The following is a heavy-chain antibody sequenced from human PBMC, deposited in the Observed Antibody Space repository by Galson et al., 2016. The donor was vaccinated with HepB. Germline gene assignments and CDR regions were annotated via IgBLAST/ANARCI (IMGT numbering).Heavy chain of an antibody. CDR2: VYYTGTT. Sequence: SETLSLTCTVSGDSISTISYYWGWIRQPPGKGLEWIGSVYYTGTTFYDPSLKSRVTISVDTSKNQFSLKLSSMTAADTAVYYCAIHLVRGLRDADWFDPWGQGTLVTVSS. D-gene: IGHD3-10*01. J-gene: IGHJ5*02. V-gene: IGHV4-39*01. CDR3: AIHLVRGLRDADWFDP. CDR1: GDSISTISYY.